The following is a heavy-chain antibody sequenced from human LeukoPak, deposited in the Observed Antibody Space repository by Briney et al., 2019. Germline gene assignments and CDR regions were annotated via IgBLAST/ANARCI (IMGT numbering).Heavy chain of an antibody. J-gene: IGHJ6*02. CDR3: ARGYYDILTGYSHYYGMDV. Sequence: SETLSLTCTVSGGSISSYYWSWIRQPPGKGLEWIGYIYYSGSTNYNPSLKSRVTISVDTSKNQFSLKLSSVTAADTAVYYCARGYYDILTGYSHYYGMDVWGQGTTVTVSS. D-gene: IGHD3-9*01. CDR1: GGSISSYY. V-gene: IGHV4-59*01. CDR2: IYYSGST.